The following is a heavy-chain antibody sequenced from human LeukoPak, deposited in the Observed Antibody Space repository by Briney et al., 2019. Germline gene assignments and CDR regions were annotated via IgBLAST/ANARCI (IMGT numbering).Heavy chain of an antibody. V-gene: IGHV4-59*04. Sequence: SETLSLTCTVSGGSISSYYWSWIRQPPGKGLEWIGSIYHSGSTYYNPSLKSRVTISVDTSKNQFSLKLSSVTAADTAVYYCAGGPIVRLGELSSFDYWGQGTLVTVSS. D-gene: IGHD3-16*02. CDR3: AGGPIVRLGELSSFDY. J-gene: IGHJ4*02. CDR1: GGSISSYY. CDR2: IYHSGST.